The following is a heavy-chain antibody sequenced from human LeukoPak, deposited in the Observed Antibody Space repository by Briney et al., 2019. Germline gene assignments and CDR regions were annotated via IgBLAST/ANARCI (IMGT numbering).Heavy chain of an antibody. V-gene: IGHV1-2*02. CDR1: GYTFTGYY. CDR3: ARVGSANAFDI. Sequence: EASVKVSCKASGYTFTGYYMHWVRQAPGQGLEWMGWINPNSGGANYAQKFQGRVTMTRDTSISTAYMELSRLRSDGTAVYYCARVGSANAFDIWGQGTMVTVSS. CDR2: INPNSGGA. J-gene: IGHJ3*02. D-gene: IGHD1-26*01.